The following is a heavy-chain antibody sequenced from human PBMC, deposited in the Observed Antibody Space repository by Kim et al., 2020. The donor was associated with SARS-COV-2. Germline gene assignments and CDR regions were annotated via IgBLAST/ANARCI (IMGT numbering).Heavy chain of an antibody. D-gene: IGHD3-10*01. J-gene: IGHJ6*02. V-gene: IGHV3-30*04. Sequence: GGSLRLSCAASGFTFSNYALHWVRQAPGKGLEWVAVISFDGSNKYYAESVKGQFTISRDSSKNTLYLQMNSLRPEDTAVYYCARGGYYSGSGPYYYYGMDAWGQGTTVTVSS. CDR1: GFTFSNYA. CDR3: ARGGYYSGSGPYYYYGMDA. CDR2: ISFDGSNK.